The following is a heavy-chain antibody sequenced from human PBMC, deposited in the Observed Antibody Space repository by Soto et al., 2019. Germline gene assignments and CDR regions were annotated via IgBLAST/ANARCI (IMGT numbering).Heavy chain of an antibody. V-gene: IGHV3-11*01. D-gene: IGHD2-21*01. J-gene: IGHJ4*02. Sequence: GGSLRLSCVGSGFTFSDYYMSWIRQAPGMGLEWISYIDTRGRTIYSADSVKGRFTISRDNAKNSLSLQMNSLRAEDTAVYYCARLTYCGDECYYNHWVQGIKVTVSS. CDR1: GFTFSDYY. CDR3: ARLTYCGDECYYNH. CDR2: IDTRGRTI.